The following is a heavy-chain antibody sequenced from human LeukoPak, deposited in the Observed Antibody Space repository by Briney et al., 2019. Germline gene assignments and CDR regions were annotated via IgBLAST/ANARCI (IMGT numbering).Heavy chain of an antibody. CDR3: GKTTVGYSSGQKPAWPVDY. D-gene: IGHD5-18*01. V-gene: IGHV3-23*01. J-gene: IGHJ4*02. Sequence: GGSLRLSCEASGFTFGSHAMYWVRQAPGKGLERVAGICGSGGSPHYADPVEGRFTISRDNSRNTVYLQINSLRAEDTAVYYCGKTTVGYSSGQKPAWPVDYWGQGTLVIVSS. CDR2: ICGSGGSP. CDR1: GFTFGSHA.